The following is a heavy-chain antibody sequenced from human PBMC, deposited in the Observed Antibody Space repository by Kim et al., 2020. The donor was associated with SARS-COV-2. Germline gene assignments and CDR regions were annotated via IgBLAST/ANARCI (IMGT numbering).Heavy chain of an antibody. CDR2: IIPIFGTA. D-gene: IGHD3-10*01. V-gene: IGHV1-69*13. J-gene: IGHJ6*02. CDR1: GGTFSSYA. CDR3: ARRGATMVRASDYYGMDV. Sequence: SVKVSCKASGGTFSSYAISWVRQAPGQGLEWMGGIIPIFGTANYAQKFQGRVTITADESTSTAYMELSSLRSEDTAVYYCARRGATMVRASDYYGMDVWGQGTTVTVSS.